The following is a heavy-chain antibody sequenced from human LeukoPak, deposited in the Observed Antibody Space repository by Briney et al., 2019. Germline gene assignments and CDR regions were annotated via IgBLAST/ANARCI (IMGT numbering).Heavy chain of an antibody. V-gene: IGHV3-21*01. J-gene: IGHJ4*02. D-gene: IGHD1-14*01. Sequence: GGSLRLSCAASGFTFSSYAMSWVRQAPGKGPEWVSTITSDRDIYYADSVKGRFTISRDNAKDSLSLQMSSLRAEDTALYYCARENNPPAARSFDYWGLGTLVTVSS. CDR3: ARENNPPAARSFDY. CDR2: ITSDRDI. CDR1: GFTFSSYA.